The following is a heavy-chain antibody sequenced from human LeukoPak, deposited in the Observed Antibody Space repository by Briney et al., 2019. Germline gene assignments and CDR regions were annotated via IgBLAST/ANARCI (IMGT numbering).Heavy chain of an antibody. Sequence: GGSLRLSCAASGFTFSSYEMNWVRQAPGKGLEWVSYISSSGSTIYYADSVKGRFTISRDNAKNSLYLQMNSLRAEDTAVHYCARVQRGQLRYFDWLLGEFDYWGQGTLVTVSS. V-gene: IGHV3-48*03. CDR1: GFTFSSYE. CDR3: ARVQRGQLRYFDWLLGEFDY. CDR2: ISSSGSTI. D-gene: IGHD3-9*01. J-gene: IGHJ4*02.